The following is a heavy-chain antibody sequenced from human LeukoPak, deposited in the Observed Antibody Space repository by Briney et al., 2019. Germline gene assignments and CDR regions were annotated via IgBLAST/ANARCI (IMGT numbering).Heavy chain of an antibody. CDR1: GGSISSYY. J-gene: IGHJ6*02. CDR2: IYYSGST. V-gene: IGHV4-59*12. D-gene: IGHD3-10*01. Sequence: PSETLSLTCTVSGGSISSYYWSWIRQPPGKGLEWIGYIYYSGSTNYNPSLKSRVTISVDTSKNQFSLKLSSVTAADTAVYYCARGLWFGELLPYYYGMDVWGQGTTVTVSS. CDR3: ARGLWFGELLPYYYGMDV.